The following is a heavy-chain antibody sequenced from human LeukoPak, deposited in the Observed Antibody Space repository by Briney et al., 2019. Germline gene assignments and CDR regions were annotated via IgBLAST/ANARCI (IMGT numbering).Heavy chain of an antibody. CDR3: AKARSSGWYKGGFDY. V-gene: IGHV3-23*01. D-gene: IGHD6-19*01. CDR1: GFTFNNYA. CDR2: IGFSGGTT. Sequence: GASLRLSCAASGFTFNNYAVNWVRQAPGKGLEWVSAIGFSGGTTYYADSVKGRFTISRDNSKNTVYLQMNSLSADDTALYYCAKARSSGWYKGGFDYWGQGTLVTVSS. J-gene: IGHJ4*02.